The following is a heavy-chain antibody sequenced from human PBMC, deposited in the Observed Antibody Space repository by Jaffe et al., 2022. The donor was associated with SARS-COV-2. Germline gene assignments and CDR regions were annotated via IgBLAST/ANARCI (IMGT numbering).Heavy chain of an antibody. J-gene: IGHJ5*02. CDR3: AHMTTEGSGNWFDP. V-gene: IGHV2-5*02. D-gene: IGHD3-10*01. CDR2: IYWDDDK. Sequence: QITLKESGPTLVKPTQTLTLTCTFSGFSLSTSGVGVGWIRQPPGKALEWLALIYWDDDKRYSPSLKSRLTITKDTSKNQVVLTMTNMDPVDTATYYCAHMTTEGSGNWFDPWGQGTLVTVSS. CDR1: GFSLSTSGVG.